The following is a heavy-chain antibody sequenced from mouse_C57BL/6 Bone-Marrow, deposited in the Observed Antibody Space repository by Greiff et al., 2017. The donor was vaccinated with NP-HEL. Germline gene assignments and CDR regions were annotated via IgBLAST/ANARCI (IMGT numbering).Heavy chain of an antibody. CDR2: IRSKSNNYAT. CDR3: VRHFDSNFDY. Sequence: EVMLVESGGGLVQPKGSLKLSCAASGFSFNTYAMNWVRQAPGKGLEWVARIRSKSNNYATYYADSVKDRFTISRDDSESMLYLQMNNLKTEDTAMYYCVRHFDSNFDYWGKGTTLTVSS. CDR1: GFSFNTYA. J-gene: IGHJ2*01. V-gene: IGHV10-1*01. D-gene: IGHD2-5*01.